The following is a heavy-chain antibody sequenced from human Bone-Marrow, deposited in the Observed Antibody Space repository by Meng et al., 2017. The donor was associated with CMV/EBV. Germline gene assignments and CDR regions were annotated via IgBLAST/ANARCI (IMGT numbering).Heavy chain of an antibody. D-gene: IGHD6-13*01. J-gene: IGHJ4*02. CDR2: INWNGDRT. CDR3: AKDYGIAAAGPYYFDY. Sequence: GESLKISCAASGFTFEDNGTTWVRQAPGKGLEWVSGINWNGDRTDYADSVKGRFTISRDNAKNSLYLEMNSLRAEDTAVYYCAKDYGIAAAGPYYFDYWGQGTLVTVSS. V-gene: IGHV3-20*04. CDR1: GFTFEDNG.